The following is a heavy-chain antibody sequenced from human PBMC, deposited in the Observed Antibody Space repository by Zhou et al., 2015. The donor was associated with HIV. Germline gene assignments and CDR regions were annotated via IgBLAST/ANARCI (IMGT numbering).Heavy chain of an antibody. V-gene: IGHV1-69*09. CDR3: ARNSRITLVPWFDP. J-gene: IGHJ5*02. CDR1: GGTFSING. Sequence: QVQLVQSGAEVKKPGSSVRVSCKASGGTFSINGISWVRQAPGQGLEWMGTIIPVLGTAKYAQKFQGRVTITADKSTSTAYMELSSLRSEDTAVYYCARNSRITLVPWFDPWGQGTLVTVSS. D-gene: IGHD3-10*01. CDR2: IIPVLGTA.